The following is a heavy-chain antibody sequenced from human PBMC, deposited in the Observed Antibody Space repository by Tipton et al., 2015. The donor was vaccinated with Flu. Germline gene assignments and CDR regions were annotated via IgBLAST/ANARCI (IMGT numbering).Heavy chain of an antibody. CDR1: GYIFTNFW. V-gene: IGHV5-51*01. Sequence: QLVQSGSEVKMSGESLKISCEGSGYIFTNFWIGWVRQMPGKGLEWIGIVYPGDSDTRYTPSFQGQVTISADRSIDTAYLQRSSLKASGSAMYYRARLRYCPSGGPCQLDSRGQGTLVAVSS. CDR3: ARLRYCPSGGPCQLDS. CDR2: VYPGDSDT. J-gene: IGHJ4*02. D-gene: IGHD2-15*01.